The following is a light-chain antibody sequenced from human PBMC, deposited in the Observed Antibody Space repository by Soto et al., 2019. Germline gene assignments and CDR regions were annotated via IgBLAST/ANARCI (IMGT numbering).Light chain of an antibody. CDR2: ADT. J-gene: IGLJ3*02. Sequence: QSVLTQPPSVSGAPGQTVTISCTGSSSNIGAGFDVHWYHQLPGTAPKLLIHADTNRPSGVPDRFSASKSGTSASLAITGLRAEDEAEYYCQSYDNSLSGWVFGGGTKLTVL. CDR3: QSYDNSLSGWV. CDR1: SSNIGAGFD. V-gene: IGLV1-40*01.